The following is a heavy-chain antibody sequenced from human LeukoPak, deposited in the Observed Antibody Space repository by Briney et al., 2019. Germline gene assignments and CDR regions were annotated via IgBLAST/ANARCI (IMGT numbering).Heavy chain of an antibody. D-gene: IGHD3-3*01. CDR2: INWSGGST. CDR1: GFTFSSYG. CDR3: ARGGKRFLEWLLYSYFDY. V-gene: IGHV3-20*04. J-gene: IGHJ4*02. Sequence: GGSLRLSCAASGFTFSSYGMSWVRQAPGKGLEWVSGINWSGGSTGYADSVKGRFTISRDNAKNSLYLQMNSLRAEDTALYYCARGGKRFLEWLLYSYFDYWGQGTLVTVSS.